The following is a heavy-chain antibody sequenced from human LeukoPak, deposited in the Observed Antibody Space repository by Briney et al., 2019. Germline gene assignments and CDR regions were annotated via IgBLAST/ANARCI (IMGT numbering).Heavy chain of an antibody. J-gene: IGHJ1*01. CDR3: ARRVGSGWPVQH. D-gene: IGHD6-19*01. CDR1: GYTLSIYD. CDR2: IYPNSGNT. Sequence: ASVKVSPKSSGYTLSIYDTNWVRQAPGQGLEWMGWIYPNSGNTGYAQKFQGRLNMTRNTSIDTAYMELSSLRSDDSAVYYCARRVGSGWPVQHWGQGTLVTVSS. V-gene: IGHV1-8*01.